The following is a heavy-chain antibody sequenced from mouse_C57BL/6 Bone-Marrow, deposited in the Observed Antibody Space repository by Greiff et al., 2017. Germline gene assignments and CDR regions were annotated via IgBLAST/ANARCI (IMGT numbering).Heavy chain of an antibody. CDR1: GFTFSDYG. CDR3: AKYGLFAY. CDR2: ISSGSSTI. Sequence: EVKLVESGGGLVKPGGSLKLSCAASGFTFSDYGMHWVRQAPEKGLEWVADISSGSSTIYYADTVKGRFTISRDNAKNTLFLQMTSLRSEDTAMYYCAKYGLFAYWGQGTLVTVSA. D-gene: IGHD1-1*02. J-gene: IGHJ3*01. V-gene: IGHV5-17*01.